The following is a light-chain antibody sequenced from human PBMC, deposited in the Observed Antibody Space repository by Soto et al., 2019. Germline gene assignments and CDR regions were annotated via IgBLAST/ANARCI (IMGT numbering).Light chain of an antibody. V-gene: IGKV1-12*01. J-gene: IGKJ4*01. CDR3: QQTNSFPLT. CDR2: AAS. Sequence: DIQMTQSPSSVSASVGDRVTITCRASQDISTWLAWYQQKPGIAPKLLVYAASSLPSGVPSRFSGSGSGTDFTLTISGLQSEDFGIYYCQQTNSFPLTFGGGTKVDIK. CDR1: QDISTW.